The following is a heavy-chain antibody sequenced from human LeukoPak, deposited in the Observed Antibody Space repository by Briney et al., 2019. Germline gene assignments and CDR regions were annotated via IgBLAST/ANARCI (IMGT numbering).Heavy chain of an antibody. J-gene: IGHJ4*02. V-gene: IGHV4-59*01. CDR1: GVSISSYY. CDR3: ARVPGDGYPHGAFDY. D-gene: IGHD5-24*01. CDR2: IYYSGST. Sequence: SETLSLTCTVSGVSISSYYWSWIRQPPGTGLEWIGYIYYSGSTNYNPSLKSRVTISVDTSKNQFSLKLSSVTAADAAVYYCARVPGDGYPHGAFDYWGQGTLVTVSS.